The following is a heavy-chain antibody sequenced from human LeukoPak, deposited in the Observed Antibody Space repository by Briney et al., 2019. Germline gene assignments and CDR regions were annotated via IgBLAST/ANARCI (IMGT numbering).Heavy chain of an antibody. D-gene: IGHD3-22*01. J-gene: IGHJ4*02. V-gene: IGHV3-33*01. CDR1: GFTFRSYG. Sequence: GGSLRLSCAASGFTFRSYGMHWVRQAPGKGLEWVAVIWYDGSNKYYADSVKGRFTISRDNSKNTLYLQMNSLRAEDTAVYYCARTYYYDSSGYSPVDYWGQGTLVTVSS. CDR2: IWYDGSNK. CDR3: ARTYYYDSSGYSPVDY.